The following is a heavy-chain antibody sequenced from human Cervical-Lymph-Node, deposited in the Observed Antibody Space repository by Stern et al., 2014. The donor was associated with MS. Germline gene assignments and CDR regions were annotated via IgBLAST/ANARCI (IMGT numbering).Heavy chain of an antibody. CDR2: IYPGDSDT. CDR3: ARHEGSSGWYSEDYYYGMDV. Sequence: EVQLVESGAEVKKPGESLKISCKGSGYSFTSYWIGWVRQMPGKGLEWMGIIYPGDSDTRSSPSFQGQVTISADKSISTAYLQWSSLKASDTAMYYCARHEGSSGWYSEDYYYGMDVWGQGTTVTVSS. D-gene: IGHD6-19*01. CDR1: GYSFTSYW. J-gene: IGHJ6*02. V-gene: IGHV5-51*01.